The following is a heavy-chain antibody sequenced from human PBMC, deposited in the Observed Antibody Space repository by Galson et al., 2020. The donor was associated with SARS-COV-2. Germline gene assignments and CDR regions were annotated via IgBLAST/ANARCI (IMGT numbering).Heavy chain of an antibody. J-gene: IGHJ6*02. CDR1: GSTFSSYA. D-gene: IGHD4-17*01. CDR2: NIPIFGTA. Sequence: SVKVSCKASGSTFSSYAISWVRQAPGQGLEWMGGNIPIFGTAHYAQKFQGRVTITADESTSTAYMELSSLRSEDTAVYYCASEGDYGDSRGYYYYGRDVWGQGTTVTVSS. CDR3: ASEGDYGDSRGYYYYGRDV. V-gene: IGHV1-69*13.